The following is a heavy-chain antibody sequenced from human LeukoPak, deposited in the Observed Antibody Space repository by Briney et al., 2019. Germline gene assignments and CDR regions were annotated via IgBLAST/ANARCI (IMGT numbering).Heavy chain of an antibody. CDR3: ARSSSSWSYYFDY. V-gene: IGHV3-33*01. D-gene: IGHD6-13*01. CDR1: GFTFSSYG. CDR2: IWYDGSNK. Sequence: GGSLRLSCAASGFTFSSYGMHWVRQAPGKGLEWVAVIWYDGSNKYYADSVKGRFTISRDNSKNTPYLQMNSLRAEDTAVYYCARSSSSWSYYFDYWGQGALVTVSS. J-gene: IGHJ4*02.